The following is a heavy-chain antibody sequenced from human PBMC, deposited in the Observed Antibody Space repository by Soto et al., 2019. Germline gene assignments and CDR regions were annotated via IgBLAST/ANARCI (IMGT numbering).Heavy chain of an antibody. CDR3: ARGALIYYLWSGRINGCIDV. V-gene: IGHV4-34*01. J-gene: IGHJ6*02. CDR2: INHSGST. D-gene: IGHD3-3*01. CDR1: GESFSDYSWN. Sequence: SETLSLTCAVYGESFSDYSWNWNWIRQPPGKGLEWIGEINHSGSTSHNPSLKSRVTLSLDTSKNQFSLILTSVTAADTAVYYCARGALIYYLWSGRINGCIDVWGQGTTVTVSS.